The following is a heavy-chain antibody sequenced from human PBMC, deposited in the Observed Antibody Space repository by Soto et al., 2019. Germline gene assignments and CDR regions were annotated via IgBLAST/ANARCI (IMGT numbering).Heavy chain of an antibody. CDR1: GGPSRAYH. CDR3: AGGPRYWSFAL. CDR2: FSYSGSL. D-gene: IGHD1-20*01. V-gene: IGHV4-34*01. Sequence: LSLTCSVYGGPSRAYHWSWIRQSPGEGLEWIGEFSYSGSLNYNPSLKRRVAVSLDTSTDHFSLTMTSVTAADTGVYFCAGGPRYWSFALWGRGTLVTVSS. J-gene: IGHJ2*01.